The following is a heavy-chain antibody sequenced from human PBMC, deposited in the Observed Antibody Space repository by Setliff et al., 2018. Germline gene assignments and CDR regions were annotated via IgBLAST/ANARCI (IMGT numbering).Heavy chain of an antibody. J-gene: IGHJ3*02. CDR3: ARGRMRGSCSGPSCTYDPFDI. V-gene: IGHV4-59*12. CDR1: GVSIRSYY. CDR2: IFYSGSS. D-gene: IGHD2-2*01. Sequence: SETLSLTCTVSGVSIRSYYWSWIRQPPGKGLEWIGYIFYSGSSNYNPSLQSRVSISVDTSKNQFSLILRSVTAADTAVYYCARGRMRGSCSGPSCTYDPFDIWGQGTPVTVSS.